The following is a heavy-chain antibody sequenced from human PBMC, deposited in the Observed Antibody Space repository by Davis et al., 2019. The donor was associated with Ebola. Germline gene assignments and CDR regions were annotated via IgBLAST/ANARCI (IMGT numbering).Heavy chain of an antibody. D-gene: IGHD3-22*01. J-gene: IGHJ5*02. CDR3: ASSGYYDSSGYYYP. CDR2: ISAYNGNT. CDR1: GYTFTSYG. Sequence: ASVKVSCKASGYTFTSYGISWVRQAPGQGLEWMGWISAYNGNTNYAQKLQGRVTMTTDTSTSTAYMELRSLRSDDTAVYYCASSGYYDSSGYYYPWGQGTLVTVSS. V-gene: IGHV1-18*01.